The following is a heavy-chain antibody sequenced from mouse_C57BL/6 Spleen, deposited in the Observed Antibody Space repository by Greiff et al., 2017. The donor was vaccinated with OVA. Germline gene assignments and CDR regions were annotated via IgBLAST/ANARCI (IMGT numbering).Heavy chain of an antibody. V-gene: IGHV1-47*01. Sequence: QVQLKESGAELVKPGASVKMSCKASGYTFTTYPIEWMKQNHGKSLEWIGNFHPYSDDTKYNEKFKGKATLTVEKSSSTVYLELSRLTSDDSAVYYCARGGSSGYYYAMDYWGQGTSVTVSS. CDR2: FHPYSDDT. D-gene: IGHD3-2*02. CDR1: GYTFTTYP. CDR3: ARGGSSGYYYAMDY. J-gene: IGHJ4*01.